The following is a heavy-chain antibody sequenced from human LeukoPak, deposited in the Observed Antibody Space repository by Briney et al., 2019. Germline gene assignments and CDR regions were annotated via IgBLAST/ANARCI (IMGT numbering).Heavy chain of an antibody. J-gene: IGHJ3*02. CDR2: MNPNSGNA. CDR1: GYTFTTSD. CDR3: AGGSSRSFDI. D-gene: IGHD3-10*01. Sequence: GASVKVSCKASGYTFTTSDINWVRQAPGQGLQWMGWMNPNSGNAVYAQKFQGRVTMTRSTSINTAYMELSSLRSEDTAVYYCAGGSSRSFDIWGLGTMVTVSS. V-gene: IGHV1-8*01.